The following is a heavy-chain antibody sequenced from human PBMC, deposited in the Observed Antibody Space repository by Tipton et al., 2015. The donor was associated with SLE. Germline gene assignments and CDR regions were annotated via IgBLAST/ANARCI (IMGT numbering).Heavy chain of an antibody. V-gene: IGHV4-30-2*01. D-gene: IGHD3-10*01. CDR3: ARAVVITMVQGPRGWFDP. J-gene: IGHJ5*02. CDR2: IYHSGST. Sequence: TLSLTCAVSGGSISSGGHSWSWIRQPPGKGLEWIGYIYHSGSTYYNPSLKSRVTISVDRSKNQFSLKLSSVTAADTAVYYCARAVVITMVQGPRGWFDPWGQGTLVTVSS. CDR1: GGSISSGGHS.